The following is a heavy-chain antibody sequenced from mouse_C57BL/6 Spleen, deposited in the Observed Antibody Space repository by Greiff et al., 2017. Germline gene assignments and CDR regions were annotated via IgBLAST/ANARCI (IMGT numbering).Heavy chain of an antibody. CDR2: ISRGSSTI. CDR3: ARGYYLYYYAMDY. CDR1: GFTFSDYG. Sequence: DVKLVESGGGLVKPGGSLKLSCAASGFTFSDYGMHWVRQAPEKGLEWVAYISRGSSTIYYADTVKGRFTISRDNAKNTLFLQMTSLRSEDTAMYYCARGYYLYYYAMDYWGQGTSVTVSS. J-gene: IGHJ4*01. D-gene: IGHD2-3*01. V-gene: IGHV5-17*01.